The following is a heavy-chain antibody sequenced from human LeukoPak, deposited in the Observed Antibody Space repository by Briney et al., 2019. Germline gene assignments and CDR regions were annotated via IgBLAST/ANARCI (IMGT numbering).Heavy chain of an antibody. V-gene: IGHV4-39*07. CDR2: IYYSGST. J-gene: IGHJ4*02. Sequence: SETLSLTCTVSGGSISSSSYYWGWIRQPPGKGLEWIGSIYYSGSTYYNPSLKSRVTISVDTSKNQFSLKLSSVTAADTAEYYCARGEGSGRLDYWGQGTLVTVSS. CDR3: ARGEGSGRLDY. D-gene: IGHD3-10*01. CDR1: GGSISSSSYY.